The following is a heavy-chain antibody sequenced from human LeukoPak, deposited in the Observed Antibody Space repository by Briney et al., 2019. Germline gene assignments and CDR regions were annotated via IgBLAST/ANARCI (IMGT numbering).Heavy chain of an antibody. CDR2: IYYSGST. CDR3: ARHKEGILVRALITKKERAYKWFDP. V-gene: IGHV4-39*01. Sequence: SETLSLTCSVSGGSISSSRYYWGWSRQPPEKGLEWIGNIYYSGSTYYHPSLKSRVTISVDTSKNQFSLKLSSVTAADTAVYYCARHKEGILVRALITKKERAYKWFDPWGQGILVTVSS. CDR1: GGSISSSRYY. D-gene: IGHD3-10*01. J-gene: IGHJ5*02.